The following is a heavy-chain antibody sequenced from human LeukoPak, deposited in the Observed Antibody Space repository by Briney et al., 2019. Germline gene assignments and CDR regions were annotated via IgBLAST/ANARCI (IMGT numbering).Heavy chain of an antibody. Sequence: GGSLRLSCAASGFLFSSYGMHWVRQAPGKGLEWVAFIQYDGSNQYYADSVKGRFTISRDNSKNTLYLQMNSLRAEDTAVYYCARDPATVTTGKFDYWGQGTLVTVSS. CDR3: ARDPATVTTGKFDY. CDR1: GFLFSSYG. D-gene: IGHD4-17*01. V-gene: IGHV3-30*02. J-gene: IGHJ4*02. CDR2: IQYDGSNQ.